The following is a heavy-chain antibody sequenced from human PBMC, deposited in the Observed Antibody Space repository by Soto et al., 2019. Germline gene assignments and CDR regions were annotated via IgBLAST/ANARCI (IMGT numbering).Heavy chain of an antibody. D-gene: IGHD6-19*01. CDR2: INHSGST. CDR1: GGSFGGYY. CDR3: ARGRWVAVAGRYDY. V-gene: IGHV4-34*01. J-gene: IGHJ4*02. Sequence: ASETLSLSCAVDGGSFGGYYWSWIRQTPGKGLEWIGEINHSGSTNYNPSLKSRVTISVDTSKNQFSLKLSSVTAADTAVYYCARGRWVAVAGRYDYWGKGPLVTVS.